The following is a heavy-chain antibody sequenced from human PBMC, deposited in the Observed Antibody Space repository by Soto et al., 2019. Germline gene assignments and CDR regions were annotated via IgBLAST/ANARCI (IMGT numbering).Heavy chain of an antibody. Sequence: RGESLKISCKGSGYSFTSYWISWVRQMPGKGLEWMGRIDPSDSYTNYSPSFQGHVTISADKSISTAYLQWSSLKASDTAMYYCARPRYYYDSSGYYEDYYGMDVWGQGTTVTVSS. V-gene: IGHV5-10-1*01. CDR2: IDPSDSYT. CDR3: ARPRYYYDSSGYYEDYYGMDV. CDR1: GYSFTSYW. D-gene: IGHD3-22*01. J-gene: IGHJ6*02.